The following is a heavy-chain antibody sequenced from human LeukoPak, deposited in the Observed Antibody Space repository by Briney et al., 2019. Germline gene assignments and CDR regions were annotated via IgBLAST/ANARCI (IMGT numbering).Heavy chain of an antibody. D-gene: IGHD3-9*01. Sequence: NPGGSLRLSCAASGFTFSSYAMSWVRQAPGKGLEWVSAISGSGGSTYYADSVKSRFTISRDNSKNTLYLQMNSLRAEDTAVYYCASGLRYFDWLLDYWGQGTLVTVSS. CDR2: ISGSGGST. CDR1: GFTFSSYA. J-gene: IGHJ4*02. CDR3: ASGLRYFDWLLDY. V-gene: IGHV3-23*01.